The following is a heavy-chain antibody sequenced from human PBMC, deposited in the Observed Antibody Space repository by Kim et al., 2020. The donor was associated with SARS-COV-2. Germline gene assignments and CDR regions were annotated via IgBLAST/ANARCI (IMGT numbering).Heavy chain of an antibody. V-gene: IGHV1-69*01. J-gene: IGHJ4*02. D-gene: IGHD1-1*01. Sequence: TYAQTFQGRVPITEDESTSTAYMELSSLRSEDTAVYYGARDHPTGTAMDYWGQGTLVTVSS. CDR3: ARDHPTGTAMDY.